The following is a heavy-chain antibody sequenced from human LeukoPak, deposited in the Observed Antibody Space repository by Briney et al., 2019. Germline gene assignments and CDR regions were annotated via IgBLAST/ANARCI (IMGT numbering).Heavy chain of an antibody. J-gene: IGHJ5*02. Sequence: ASVKVSCKASGYTFTGYYMHWVRQAPGQGLEWMGWINPNSGGTNYAQKFQGRVTMTRDTSISTAYMELSSLRSEDTAVYYCAQFWSGPNWFDPWGQGTLVTVSS. CDR2: INPNSGGT. CDR3: AQFWSGPNWFDP. V-gene: IGHV1-2*02. D-gene: IGHD3-3*01. CDR1: GYTFTGYY.